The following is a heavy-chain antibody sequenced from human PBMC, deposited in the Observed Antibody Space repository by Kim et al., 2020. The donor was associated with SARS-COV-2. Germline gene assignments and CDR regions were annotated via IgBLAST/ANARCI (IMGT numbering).Heavy chain of an antibody. D-gene: IGHD3-3*01. Sequence: GGSLRLSCITSGFGFSNYGMHWVRQAPGKGLEWVASIWDDGSKKFYADSVKGRFAISRDNSVFTLYLQMNSLTAEDTALYSCARDARFIGWHGYYYYGM. J-gene: IGHJ6*01. CDR1: GFGFSNYG. CDR2: IWDDGSKK. V-gene: IGHV3-33*01. CDR3: ARDARFIGWHGYYYYGM.